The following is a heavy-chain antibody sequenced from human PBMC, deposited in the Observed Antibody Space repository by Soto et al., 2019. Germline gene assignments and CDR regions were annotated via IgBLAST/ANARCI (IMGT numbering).Heavy chain of an antibody. CDR2: ISSGGST. Sequence: GGSLRLSCAASGFSVSNFYMSWVHQAPGKGLELVSVISSGGSTYYADSVKGRFTISRDNSKNTLNLQMDSLRAEDTAVYYCARDRGGNSYFDYWGQGTLVTVSS. D-gene: IGHD3-10*01. V-gene: IGHV3-66*01. CDR3: ARDRGGNSYFDY. J-gene: IGHJ4*02. CDR1: GFSVSNFY.